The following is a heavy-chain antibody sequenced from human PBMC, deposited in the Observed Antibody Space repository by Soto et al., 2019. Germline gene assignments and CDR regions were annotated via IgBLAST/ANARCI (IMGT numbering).Heavy chain of an antibody. D-gene: IGHD2-15*01. J-gene: IGHJ6*02. Sequence: PGESLKISCKGSGYSFTSYRIGWVRQMPGKGLEWMGIIYPGDSDTRYSPSFQGQVTISADKSISTAYLQWSSLKASDTAMYYCARPLGYCSGGSYYYYYYGMDVWGQGTTVTVSS. CDR2: IYPGDSDT. CDR1: GYSFTSYR. V-gene: IGHV5-51*01. CDR3: ARPLGYCSGGSYYYYYYGMDV.